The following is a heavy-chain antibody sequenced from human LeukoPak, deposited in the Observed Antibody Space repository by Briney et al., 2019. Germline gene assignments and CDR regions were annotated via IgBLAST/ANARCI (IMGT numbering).Heavy chain of an antibody. D-gene: IGHD3-10*01. V-gene: IGHV4-38-2*02. Sequence: PSETLSLTCTVSGYSISSGYYWGWIRQPPGKGLEWIGSIYHSGSTYYNPSLKSRVTISVDTSKNQFSLKLSSVTAADTAVFYCARGPLAGVGSSSTYYFDFWGQGALVTVSS. J-gene: IGHJ4*02. CDR1: GYSISSGYY. CDR3: ARGPLAGVGSSSTYYFDF. CDR2: IYHSGST.